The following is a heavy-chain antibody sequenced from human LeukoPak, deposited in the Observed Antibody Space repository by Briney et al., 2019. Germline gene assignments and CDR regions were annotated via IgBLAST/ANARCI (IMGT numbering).Heavy chain of an antibody. Sequence: GRSLRLSCAASGVTFDDYAMHWVPQAPRKGLEWGSGISWNSDSIGYADSAKGRFTISRDNAKNSLYLQMNSLRAEDTAVYYCARVTYYDSSGYFVLHAFDIWGQGTMVTVSS. CDR3: ARVTYYDSSGYFVLHAFDI. CDR1: GVTFDDYA. D-gene: IGHD3-22*01. CDR2: ISWNSDSI. V-gene: IGHV3-9*01. J-gene: IGHJ3*02.